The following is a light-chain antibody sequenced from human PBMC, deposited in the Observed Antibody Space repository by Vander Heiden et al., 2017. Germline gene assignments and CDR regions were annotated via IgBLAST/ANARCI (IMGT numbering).Light chain of an antibody. CDR3: QQRRIWPPV. CDR1: QSLSKY. J-gene: IGKJ5*01. V-gene: IGKV3-11*01. CDR2: DAS. Sequence: DIVLTQSPATLSLFPGERVTLSCRASQSLSKYLNWYQQKPGQPPRLLIYDASNRAPGIPSRFGGSGSGTDFTLTISSLEPEDVAVYYCQQRRIWPPVFGQGARLDI.